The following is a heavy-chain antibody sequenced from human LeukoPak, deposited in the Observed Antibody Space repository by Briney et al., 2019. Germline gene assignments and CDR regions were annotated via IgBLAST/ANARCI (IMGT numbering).Heavy chain of an antibody. Sequence: GSPRLSCAASGFTFSDYWMHWVRQVPGKGLVWVSRINTDGRSTIYADSVKGRFTISRDNAKNTLYLQMNSLRGEDTGVYYCGRDESVSGPTTFDFWGQGTLVTVSS. CDR2: INTDGRST. CDR3: GRDESVSGPTTFDF. J-gene: IGHJ4*02. D-gene: IGHD6-19*01. V-gene: IGHV3-74*01. CDR1: GFTFSDYW.